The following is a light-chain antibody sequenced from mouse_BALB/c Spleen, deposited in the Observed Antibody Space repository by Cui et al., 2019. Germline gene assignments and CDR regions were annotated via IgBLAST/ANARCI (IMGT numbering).Light chain of an antibody. CDR3: QQWSSNPLT. CDR1: SSVSY. J-gene: IGKJ5*01. CDR2: LTS. Sequence: IVLTQSPALMPASSGEKVTMTCSASSSVSYMYWYQQKPRSSPKPWIYLTSNLASGVPARFSGSGSGTSYSLTISSMEAEDAATYYCQQWSSNPLTFGAGTKLELK. V-gene: IGKV4-68*01.